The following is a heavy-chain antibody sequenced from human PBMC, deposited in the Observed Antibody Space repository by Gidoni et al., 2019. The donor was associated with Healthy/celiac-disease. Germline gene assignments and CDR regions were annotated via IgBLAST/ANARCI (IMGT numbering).Heavy chain of an antibody. CDR3: ARGSSYGSSDY. Sequence: QVQLQESGPGLVKPSETLSLTCTVSGGSISSYYWRWIRQPPGKGLEWIGYIYYSGSTNYNPSLKSRVTISVDTSKNQFSLKLSSVTAADTAVYYCARGSSYGSSDYWGQGTLVTVSS. CDR2: IYYSGST. J-gene: IGHJ4*02. V-gene: IGHV4-59*01. D-gene: IGHD5-18*01. CDR1: GGSISSYY.